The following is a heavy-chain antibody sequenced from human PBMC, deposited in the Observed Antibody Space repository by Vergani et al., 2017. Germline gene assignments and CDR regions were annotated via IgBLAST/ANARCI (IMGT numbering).Heavy chain of an antibody. D-gene: IGHD2-2*01. Sequence: QVQLVQSGAEVKKPGASVKVSCKASGYTFTGYYMHWVRQAPGQGLEWMGWINPNSGGTNYAQKFQGRVTMTRDTSISTDYMELSRLRSDDTAVYYCASNSLIVVVPAAIDYYYYMDVWGKGTTVTVSS. V-gene: IGHV1-2*02. CDR1: GYTFTGYY. J-gene: IGHJ6*03. CDR2: INPNSGGT. CDR3: ASNSLIVVVPAAIDYYYYMDV.